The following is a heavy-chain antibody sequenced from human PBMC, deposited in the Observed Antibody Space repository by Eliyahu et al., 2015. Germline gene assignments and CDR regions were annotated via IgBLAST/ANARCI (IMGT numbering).Heavy chain of an antibody. V-gene: IGHV4-4*02. CDR2: ISHLGST. CDR1: GXSITPSHW. CDR3: ARVCSSGNCYRNFDY. J-gene: IGHJ4*02. D-gene: IGHD3-22*01. Sequence: QMQLQESGPGLVKPSGTLSLTCTVSGXSITPSHWWSWVRLPPGKGLAWIGDISHLGSTTYHPSLQGRVTMSVDMARNEFSLRLASVTAADTAEYYCARVCSSGNCYRNFDYWGQGTRVIVSS.